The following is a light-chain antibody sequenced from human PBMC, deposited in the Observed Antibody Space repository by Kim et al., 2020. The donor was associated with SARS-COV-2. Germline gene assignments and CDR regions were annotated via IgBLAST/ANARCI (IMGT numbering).Light chain of an antibody. CDR1: QSISSY. J-gene: IGKJ1*01. CDR3: QQSYSTPPWA. Sequence: DIQMTQSPSSLSASVGDRVTITCRASQSISSYLNCYQQKPGKAPKLLIYAASSLQSGVPSRFSGSGSGTDFTLTISSLQPEDFATYYWQQSYSTPPWAFGQGTKVEIK. V-gene: IGKV1-39*01. CDR2: AAS.